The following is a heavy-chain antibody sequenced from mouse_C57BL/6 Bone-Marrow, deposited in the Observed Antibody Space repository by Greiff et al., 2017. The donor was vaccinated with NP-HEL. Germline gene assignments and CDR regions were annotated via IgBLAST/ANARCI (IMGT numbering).Heavy chain of an antibody. J-gene: IGHJ1*03. V-gene: IGHV1-55*01. CDR1: GYTFTSYW. D-gene: IGHD2-4*01. CDR3: AHYDYDDWYFDV. Sequence: QVQLQQPGAELVKPGASVKMSCKASGYTFTSYWITWVKQRPGQGLEWIGDIYPGSGSTNYNEKFKSKATLTVDTSSSTAYMQLSSLTSEDSAVYDCAHYDYDDWYFDVWGTGTTVTVSS. CDR2: IYPGSGST.